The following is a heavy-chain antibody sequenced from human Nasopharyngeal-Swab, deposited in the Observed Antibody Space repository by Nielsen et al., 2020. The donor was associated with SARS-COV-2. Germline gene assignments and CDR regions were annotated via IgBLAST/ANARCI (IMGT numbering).Heavy chain of an antibody. D-gene: IGHD6-13*01. Sequence: GESLKISCAASGFTFSSYAMHWVRQAPGKGLEWVAVISYDGSNKYYADSVKGRFTISRDNSKNTLYLRMNSLRAEDTAVYYCARDWRQLVSYYFDYWGQGTLVTVSS. V-gene: IGHV3-30-3*01. CDR3: ARDWRQLVSYYFDY. CDR1: GFTFSSYA. J-gene: IGHJ4*02. CDR2: ISYDGSNK.